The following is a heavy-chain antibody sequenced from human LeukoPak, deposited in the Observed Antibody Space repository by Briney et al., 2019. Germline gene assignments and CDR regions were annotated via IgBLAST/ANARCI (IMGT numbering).Heavy chain of an antibody. CDR3: AKDLGFGYNWNFPLDY. CDR2: ISGSGGST. CDR1: GFTFSSYA. V-gene: IGHV3-23*01. D-gene: IGHD1-7*01. J-gene: IGHJ4*02. Sequence: GGSLRLSCAASGFTFSSYAMSWVRQAPGKGLEWVSAISGSGGSTYYADSVKGRFTISRDNSKNTLYLQMNSLRAEDTAVYYCAKDLGFGYNWNFPLDYWGQGTLVTVSS.